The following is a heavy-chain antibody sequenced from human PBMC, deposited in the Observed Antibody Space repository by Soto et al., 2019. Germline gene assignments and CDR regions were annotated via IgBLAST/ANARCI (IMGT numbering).Heavy chain of an antibody. V-gene: IGHV4-59*01. CDR1: GGSISSYY. Sequence: SETLSLTCTVSGGSISSYYWSWIRQPPGKGLEWIGYIYYSGSTNYNPSLKSRVTISVDTSKNQISLKLSSVTAADTAVYYCARGYSSSSPGYWGQGTLVTVSS. J-gene: IGHJ4*02. D-gene: IGHD6-6*01. CDR3: ARGYSSSSPGY. CDR2: IYYSGST.